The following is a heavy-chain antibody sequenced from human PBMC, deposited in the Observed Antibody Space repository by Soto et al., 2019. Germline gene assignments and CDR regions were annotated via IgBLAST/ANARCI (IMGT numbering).Heavy chain of an antibody. J-gene: IGHJ5*02. Sequence: QVQLVQSGAEVKKPGSSVKVSCKASGGTFSSYAISWVRQAPGQGLEWMGGIIPIFGTANYAQKFQGRVTITADESTNTAYMQLSSLRSDATADYYGASRGSDNRFDPWGQGTLVTVSS. V-gene: IGHV1-69*12. CDR2: IIPIFGTA. CDR3: ASRGSDNRFDP. CDR1: GGTFSSYA. D-gene: IGHD1-26*01.